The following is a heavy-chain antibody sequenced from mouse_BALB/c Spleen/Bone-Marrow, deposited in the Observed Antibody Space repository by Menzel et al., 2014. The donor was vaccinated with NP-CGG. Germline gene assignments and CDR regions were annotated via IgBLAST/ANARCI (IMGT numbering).Heavy chain of an antibody. V-gene: IGHV14-3*02. CDR1: GFNIKDTY. D-gene: IGHD2-1*01. CDR2: IDPANGNT. Sequence: VQLQQSGAELVKPGASVKLSCAASGFNIKDTYMHWVKQRPEQGLEWIGRIDPANGNTKYDPKFQGKATITADTSSNTAYLQLSSLTSEDTAVYYCARNGNYGAWFAYWGHGTLVTVSA. CDR3: ARNGNYGAWFAY. J-gene: IGHJ3*01.